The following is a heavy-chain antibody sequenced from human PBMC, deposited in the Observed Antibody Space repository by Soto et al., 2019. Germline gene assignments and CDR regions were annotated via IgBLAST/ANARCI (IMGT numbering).Heavy chain of an antibody. Sequence: EVQLVESGGGLVNPGGSRRLSCAASGFSFSSYNINWVRQAPGKGLEWVSSISSGSSYIYYADSVKGRFTISRDNAKNSLYLQMDSLRVEDTAAYICARGVINYDLWSGEKHHGMDVWGQGTTVTVSS. CDR3: ARGVINYDLWSGEKHHGMDV. CDR2: ISSGSSYI. V-gene: IGHV3-21*06. J-gene: IGHJ6*02. CDR1: GFSFSSYN. D-gene: IGHD3-3*01.